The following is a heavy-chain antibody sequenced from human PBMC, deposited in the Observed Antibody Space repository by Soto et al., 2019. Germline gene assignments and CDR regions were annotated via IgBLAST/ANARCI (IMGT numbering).Heavy chain of an antibody. CDR1: GFTFSSYG. V-gene: IGHV3-30*02. Sequence: PGGSLRLSCAASGFTFSSYGMHWVRQGPGKGLEWVAVIWYDGSNKYYADSVKGRFTISRDTSKNTVSLQMNSLRAEDTAIYYCAKEYGHGYWYFDYWGQGTQVTVSS. J-gene: IGHJ4*02. CDR3: AKEYGHGYWYFDY. CDR2: IWYDGSNK. D-gene: IGHD5-18*01.